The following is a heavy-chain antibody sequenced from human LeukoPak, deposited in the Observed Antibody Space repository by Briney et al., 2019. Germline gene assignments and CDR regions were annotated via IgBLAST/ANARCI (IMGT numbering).Heavy chain of an antibody. CDR2: ISGSGGST. D-gene: IGHD5-18*01. CDR1: GFTFSSYA. Sequence: GGSLRLSCAASGFTFSSYAMSWVRQAPGKGLEWVSAISGSGGSTYYADSVKGRFTISRDNSKNTLYLQMNSLRAEDTAVYYRARGYSYGYDYFDYWGQGTLVTVSS. CDR3: ARGYSYGYDYFDY. V-gene: IGHV3-23*01. J-gene: IGHJ4*02.